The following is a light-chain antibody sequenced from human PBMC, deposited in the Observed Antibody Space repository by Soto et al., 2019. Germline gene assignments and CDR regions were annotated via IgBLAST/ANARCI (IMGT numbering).Light chain of an antibody. CDR2: AAS. Sequence: DIQMTQSPSSLSASVGDRVTITCRASQSITTFLNWYQQKPGKAPRLLIYAASTLQSGVPSRFSASGSGTDFTLTISSLQPEDFATYYCQQSYRTPPDTFGQGTILEIK. CDR1: QSITTF. J-gene: IGKJ2*01. V-gene: IGKV1-39*01. CDR3: QQSYRTPPDT.